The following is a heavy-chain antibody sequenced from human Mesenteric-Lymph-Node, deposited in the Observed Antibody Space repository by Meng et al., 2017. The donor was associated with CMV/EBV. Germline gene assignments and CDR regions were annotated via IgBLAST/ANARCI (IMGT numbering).Heavy chain of an antibody. D-gene: IGHD4-17*01. Sequence: GGSLRLSCAASGFTFTDAWMTWVRQAPGKGLEWVGRIKSKTDGGTIDYAAPVKGRFTISRDDSRDTLYLQMNSLITEDTGVYYCSTSRSVWGQGTTVTVSS. CDR3: STSRSV. CDR2: IKSKTDGGTI. CDR1: GFTFTDAW. J-gene: IGHJ6*02. V-gene: IGHV3-15*01.